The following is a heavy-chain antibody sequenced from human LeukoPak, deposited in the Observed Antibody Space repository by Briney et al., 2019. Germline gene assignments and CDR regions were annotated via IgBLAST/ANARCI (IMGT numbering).Heavy chain of an antibody. CDR1: GYSINSGYY. V-gene: IGHV4-38-2*02. J-gene: IGHJ6*03. CDR2: IYRSGST. CDR3: ARGDCSGSICYSPMDV. Sequence: SETLSLTCTVSGYSINSGYYWVWIRQPPGKGLAWIGSIYRSGSTNYNPSLKSRVTISVDTSKNQFSLKVSSVTAADTAVYHCARGDCSGSICYSPMDVWGTGTTVTVSS. D-gene: IGHD2-21*01.